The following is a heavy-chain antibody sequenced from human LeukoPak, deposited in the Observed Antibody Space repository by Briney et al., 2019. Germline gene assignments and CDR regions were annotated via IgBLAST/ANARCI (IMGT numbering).Heavy chain of an antibody. CDR3: ARDGGWYKRGLDYYYYYMDV. V-gene: IGHV3-30*02. Sequence: GGSLRLSCAASGFTFSSYGIHWVRQAPGKGLEWVAFIRYDGSNKYYADSVKGRFITSRDNSKNTLYLQMNSLRAEDTALYYCARDGGWYKRGLDYYYYYMDVWGKGTTVTVSS. CDR1: GFTFSSYG. J-gene: IGHJ6*03. CDR2: IRYDGSNK. D-gene: IGHD6-19*01.